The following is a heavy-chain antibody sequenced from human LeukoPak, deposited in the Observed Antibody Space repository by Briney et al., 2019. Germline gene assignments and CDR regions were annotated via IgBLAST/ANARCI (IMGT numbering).Heavy chain of an antibody. CDR2: ISYDGSNK. V-gene: IGHV3-30-3*01. CDR3: ARSYVRGWYEVGGIDY. Sequence: GRSLRLSCAASGFTFSSYAMHWVRQAPGKGLEWVAVISYDGSNKYYADSVKGRFTISRDNSNNTLYLQMNSLRAEDTAVYYCARSYVRGWYEVGGIDYWGQGTLVTVSS. D-gene: IGHD6-19*01. J-gene: IGHJ4*02. CDR1: GFTFSSYA.